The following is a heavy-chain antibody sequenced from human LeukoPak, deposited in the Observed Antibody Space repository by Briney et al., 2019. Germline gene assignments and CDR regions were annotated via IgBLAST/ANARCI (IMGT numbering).Heavy chain of an antibody. CDR1: GYTFTSYY. CDR2: INPSGGST. Sequence: HGASVKVSCKASGYTFTSYYMHWVRQAPGQGLEWMGIINPSGGSTSYAQKFQGRVTMTRDTSTSTVYMELSSLRSEDTAVYYCASQAHYDILTGYYSDYYYGMDVWGQGTTVTVSS. D-gene: IGHD3-9*01. CDR3: ASQAHYDILTGYYSDYYYGMDV. V-gene: IGHV1-46*01. J-gene: IGHJ6*02.